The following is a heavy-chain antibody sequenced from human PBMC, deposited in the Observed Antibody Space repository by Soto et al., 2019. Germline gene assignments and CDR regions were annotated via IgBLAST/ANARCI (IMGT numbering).Heavy chain of an antibody. CDR2: ISYDGSNK. D-gene: IGHD2-21*02. CDR1: GFTFSSYG. J-gene: IGHJ6*02. V-gene: IGHV3-30*03. CDR3: ASDCGGDCYSGMDV. Sequence: QVQLVESGGGVVQPGRSLRLSCAASGFTFSSYGMHWVRQAPGKGLEWVAVISYDGSNKYYADSVKGRFTISRDNYKNTLYLQMNSLRAEDTAVYYCASDCGGDCYSGMDVWGQGTTVTVSS.